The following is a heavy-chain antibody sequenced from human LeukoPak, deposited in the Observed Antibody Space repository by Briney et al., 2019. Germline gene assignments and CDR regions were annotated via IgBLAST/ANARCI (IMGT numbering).Heavy chain of an antibody. J-gene: IGHJ5*02. CDR1: GHTFTSYG. D-gene: IGHD6-13*01. V-gene: IGHV1-18*01. CDR3: ARVRSRIAAAGTENWFDP. CDR2: ISAYNGNT. Sequence: ASVKVSCKASGHTFTSYGISWVRQAPGQGLEWMGWISAYNGNTNYAQKLQGRVTMTTDTSTSTAYMELRSLRSDDTAVYYCARVRSRIAAAGTENWFDPWGQGTLVTVSS.